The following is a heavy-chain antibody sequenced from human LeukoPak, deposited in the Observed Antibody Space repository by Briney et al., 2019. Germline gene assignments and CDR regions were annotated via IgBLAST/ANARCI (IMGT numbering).Heavy chain of an antibody. D-gene: IGHD2-2*01. V-gene: IGHV3-7*01. J-gene: IGHJ3*02. CDR1: GFTFSSYS. CDR2: IKQDGSEK. CDR3: ARLARDIVVVPAAPEVVYAFDI. Sequence: GGSLRLSCAASGFTFSSYSMNWVRQAPGKGLEWVANIKQDGSEKYYVDSVKGRFTISRDNAKNSLYPQMNSLRAEDTAVYYCARLARDIVVVPAAPEVVYAFDIWGQGTMVTVSS.